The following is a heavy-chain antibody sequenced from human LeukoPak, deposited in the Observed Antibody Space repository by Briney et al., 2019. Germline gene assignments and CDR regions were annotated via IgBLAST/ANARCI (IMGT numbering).Heavy chain of an antibody. J-gene: IGHJ4*02. V-gene: IGHV6-1*01. Sequence: SQTLSLTCAVPGDSVSSNSAAWNWLRQSPSRGLEWLGRTYYRSKWYNDYAISVESRMTITPDTSKNQFSLQLNSVTPEGTAVYYCVRDQGLGLWNYWGQGTLVTVSS. CDR3: VRDQGLGLWNY. CDR2: TYYRSKWYN. D-gene: IGHD3/OR15-3a*01. CDR1: GDSVSSNSAA.